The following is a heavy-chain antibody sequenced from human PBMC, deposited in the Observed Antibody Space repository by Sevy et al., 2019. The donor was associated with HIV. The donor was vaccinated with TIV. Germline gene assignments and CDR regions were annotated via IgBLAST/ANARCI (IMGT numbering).Heavy chain of an antibody. V-gene: IGHV3-23*01. CDR1: GFNFNIYS. CDR2: FSFGCGKI. Sequence: GESLKISCAVSGFNFNIYSMSWVRQAPGKGLEWVSTFSFGCGKINYADSVKGRFIISRDDSKNTLYLQMNSLRAEDTAVYFCAREGCTRPHDYWGQGTLVTVSS. J-gene: IGHJ4*02. D-gene: IGHD2-8*01. CDR3: AREGCTRPHDY.